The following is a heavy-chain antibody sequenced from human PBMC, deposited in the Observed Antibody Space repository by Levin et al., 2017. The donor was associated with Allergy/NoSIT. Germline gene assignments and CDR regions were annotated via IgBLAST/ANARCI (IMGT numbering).Heavy chain of an antibody. Sequence: GESLKISCAASGFTFNKAWMSWVRQAPGKGLEWVGRIKSEIDGGTIEYAAPVKGRFTISRDDSKNTLYLQMNSLRTEDTAMYYCTTEGYYDSGGYNNWGQGTLVTVSS. CDR3: TTEGYYDSGGYNN. CDR2: IKSEIDGGTI. D-gene: IGHD3-22*01. V-gene: IGHV3-15*01. J-gene: IGHJ4*02. CDR1: GFTFNKAW.